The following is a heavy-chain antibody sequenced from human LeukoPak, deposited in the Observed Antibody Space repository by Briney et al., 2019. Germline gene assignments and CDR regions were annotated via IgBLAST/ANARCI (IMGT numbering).Heavy chain of an antibody. CDR3: ARGWAVAGNPNWFDP. J-gene: IGHJ5*02. Sequence: GGSLRLSCAASGFTFSISNMNWVRQAPGKGLEWVSYISAGGTIYYADSVRGRFTISRDNAKNSLYLQMNSLRDEDTAVYYCARGWAVAGNPNWFDPWGQGTLVTVSS. CDR2: ISAGGTI. CDR1: GFTFSISN. D-gene: IGHD6-19*01. V-gene: IGHV3-48*02.